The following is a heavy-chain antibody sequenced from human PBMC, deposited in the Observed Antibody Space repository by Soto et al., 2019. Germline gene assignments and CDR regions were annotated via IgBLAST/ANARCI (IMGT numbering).Heavy chain of an antibody. CDR3: ARARKSQYYDFWSGYFDAFDI. D-gene: IGHD3-3*01. Sequence: SETLSLTCTVSGGSISSGDYYWSWIRQPPGKGLEWIGYIYYSGSTYYNPSLKSRVTISVDTSKNQFSPKLSSVTAADTAVYYCARARKSQYYDFWSGYFDAFDIWGQGTMVTVSS. CDR1: GGSISSGDYY. V-gene: IGHV4-30-4*01. CDR2: IYYSGST. J-gene: IGHJ3*02.